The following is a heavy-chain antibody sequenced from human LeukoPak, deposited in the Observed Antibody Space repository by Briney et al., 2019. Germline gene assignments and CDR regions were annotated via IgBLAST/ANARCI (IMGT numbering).Heavy chain of an antibody. CDR2: ISSSSSYI. CDR1: GFTFSSYS. CDR3: ARGQGYDYVAQKSEVFDY. Sequence: PGGSLRLSCAASGFTFSSYSMNWVRQAPGKGLEWVSSISSSSSYIYYADSVKGRFTISRDNAKNSLYLQMNSLRAEDTAVYYCARGQGYDYVAQKSEVFDYWGQGTLVTVSS. J-gene: IGHJ4*02. V-gene: IGHV3-21*01. D-gene: IGHD3-3*01.